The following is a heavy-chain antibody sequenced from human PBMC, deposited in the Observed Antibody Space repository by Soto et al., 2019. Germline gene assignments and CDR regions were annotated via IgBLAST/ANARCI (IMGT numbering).Heavy chain of an antibody. J-gene: IGHJ5*01. V-gene: IGHV2-5*01. CDR1: GFSLSTSGVG. CDR3: AHRRPVTIFGVVLRTPCWFDS. D-gene: IGHD3-3*01. Sequence: SGPTLVNPTQTLTLTCTFSGFSLSTSGVGVGWIRQPPGKALEWLALIYWNDDKRYSPSLKSRLTITKDTSKNQVVLTMTNMDPVDTATYYCAHRRPVTIFGVVLRTPCWFDSWGQGTLVTVSS. CDR2: IYWNDDK.